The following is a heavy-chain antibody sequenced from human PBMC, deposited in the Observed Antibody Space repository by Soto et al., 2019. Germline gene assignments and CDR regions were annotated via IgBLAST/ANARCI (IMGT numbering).Heavy chain of an antibody. CDR2: IIPIFGTA. J-gene: IGHJ6*02. V-gene: IGHV1-69*01. D-gene: IGHD4-4*01. Sequence: QVQLVQSGAEVKKPGSSVKVSCKASGGTFSSYAISWVRQAPGQGLEWMGGIIPIFGTANYAQKFQGRVTITADESTSRAYMELSSLRSEDTAVYYCAREATVTTLYYYYGMDVWGQGTTVTVSS. CDR1: GGTFSSYA. CDR3: AREATVTTLYYYYGMDV.